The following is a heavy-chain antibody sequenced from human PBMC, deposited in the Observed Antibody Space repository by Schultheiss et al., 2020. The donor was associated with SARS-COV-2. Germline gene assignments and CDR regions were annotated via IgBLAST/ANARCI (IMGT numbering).Heavy chain of an antibody. CDR2: ISGSGGST. D-gene: IGHD2-2*02. Sequence: GSLRLSCAASGFTFDDYAMHWVRQAPGKGLEWVSGISGSGGSTYYADSVKGRFTISRDNSKNTLYLQMNSLRAEDTAVYYCAKDPRAYCSSTSCYIWPSFDYWGQGTLVTVSS. V-gene: IGHV3-23*01. CDR1: GFTFDDYA. CDR3: AKDPRAYCSSTSCYIWPSFDY. J-gene: IGHJ4*02.